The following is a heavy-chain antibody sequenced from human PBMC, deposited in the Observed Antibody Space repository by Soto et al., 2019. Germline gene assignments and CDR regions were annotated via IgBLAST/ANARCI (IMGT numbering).Heavy chain of an antibody. CDR1: GYTFTSYA. Sequence: ASVKVSCKASGYTFTSYAMHWVRQAPGQRLEWMGWINAGNGNTKYSQKFQGRVTITRDTSASTAYMELSSPRSEDTAVYYCARDPRNWGLYDAFDIWGQGTMVTVSS. J-gene: IGHJ3*02. CDR2: INAGNGNT. CDR3: ARDPRNWGLYDAFDI. D-gene: IGHD7-27*01. V-gene: IGHV1-3*01.